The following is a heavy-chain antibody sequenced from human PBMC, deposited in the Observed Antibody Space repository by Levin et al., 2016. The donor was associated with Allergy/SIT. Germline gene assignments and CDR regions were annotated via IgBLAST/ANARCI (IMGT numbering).Heavy chain of an antibody. D-gene: IGHD2-15*01. J-gene: IGHJ4*02. CDR2: INHSGST. V-gene: IGHV4-34*01. CDR3: ARTPGVGRYCSGGSCHFDY. CDR1: GGSFSGYY. Sequence: SETLSLTCAVYGGSFSGYYWSWIRQPPGKGLEWIGEINHSGSTNYNPSLKSRVTISVDTSKNQFSLKLSSVTAADTAVYYCARTPGVGRYCSGGSCHFDYWGQGTLVTVSS.